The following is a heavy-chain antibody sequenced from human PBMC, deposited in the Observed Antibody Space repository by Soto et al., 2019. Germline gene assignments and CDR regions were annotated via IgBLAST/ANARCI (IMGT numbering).Heavy chain of an antibody. Sequence: QIALKESGPTLVKPTQSLTLTCTFSGFSLSTSGVGVGWIRQPPGKAREWLALIYWDDEKRYSPSLKSRLTITKDTSKNQVVLTMTNMDPVDTATYYCAHRPFMFPLFYYFDYWGQGTLVTVSS. V-gene: IGHV2-5*02. CDR3: AHRPFMFPLFYYFDY. D-gene: IGHD3-10*02. CDR2: IYWDDEK. J-gene: IGHJ4*02. CDR1: GFSLSTSGVG.